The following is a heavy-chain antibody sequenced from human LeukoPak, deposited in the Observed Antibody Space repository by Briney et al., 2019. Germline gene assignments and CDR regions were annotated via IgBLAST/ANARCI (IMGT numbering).Heavy chain of an antibody. CDR1: GYTFTGYY. Sequence: ASVKVSCKASGYTFTGYYMHWVRQAPGQGLEWMGWINPNSGGTNYAQKFQGRVTMTRGTPISTAYMELSRLRSDDTAVYYCARVLLLLWFGESPSAFDIWGQGTMVTVSS. D-gene: IGHD3-10*01. CDR3: ARVLLLLWFGESPSAFDI. J-gene: IGHJ3*02. V-gene: IGHV1-2*02. CDR2: INPNSGGT.